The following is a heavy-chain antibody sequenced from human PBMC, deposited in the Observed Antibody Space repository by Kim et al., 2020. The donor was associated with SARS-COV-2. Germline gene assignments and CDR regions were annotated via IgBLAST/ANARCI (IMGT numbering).Heavy chain of an antibody. D-gene: IGHD4-17*01. CDR1: GGSISSGRYF. V-gene: IGHV4-39*02. J-gene: IGHJ2*01. Sequence: SETLSLTCTVAGGSISSGRYFWGWVRQPPGKGLEWIGSVFHGGVTFYNPSFKSRVTFSVDTSESQFSLRLNFVTAADTAVYYCARAESETKLTRHKYFDLWGRDTLVNVSP. CDR2: VFHGGVT. CDR3: ARAESETKLTRHKYFDL.